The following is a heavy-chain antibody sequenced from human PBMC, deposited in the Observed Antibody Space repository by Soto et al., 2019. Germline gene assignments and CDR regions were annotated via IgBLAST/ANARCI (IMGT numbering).Heavy chain of an antibody. CDR1: GYTFSSYY. D-gene: IGHD6-19*01. CDR2: IAPSGGST. CDR3: ARDRAVAATPYMDV. Sequence: ASVKVSCKSSGYTFSSYYMHWVRQAPGHGLEWMGVIAPSGGSTTYAQNFQGRVTITRDTSTSTVYMELSSLRSEDTAVYYCARDRAVAATPYMDVWGKGTTVTVSS. V-gene: IGHV1-46*01. J-gene: IGHJ6*03.